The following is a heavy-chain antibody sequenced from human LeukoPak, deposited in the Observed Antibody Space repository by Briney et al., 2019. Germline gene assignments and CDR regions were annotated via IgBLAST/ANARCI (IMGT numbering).Heavy chain of an antibody. J-gene: IGHJ4*02. CDR1: GFTFDDYG. D-gene: IGHD3-10*01. V-gene: IGHV3-20*04. CDR2: INWNGGST. CDR3: ARDLPTYYYGSGSFGDYFDY. Sequence: GGSLRLSCAASGFTFDDYGMSWVRQAPGKGLEWVSGINWNGGSTGYADSVKGRFTISRDNAKNSLYLRMNSLRAEDTALYYCARDLPTYYYGSGSFGDYFDYWGQGTLVTVSS.